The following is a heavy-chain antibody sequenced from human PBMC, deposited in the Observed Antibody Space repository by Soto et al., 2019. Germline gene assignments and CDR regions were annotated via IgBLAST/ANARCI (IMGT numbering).Heavy chain of an antibody. D-gene: IGHD6-13*01. CDR2: ISGSSDTI. CDR3: ARDHGGSTWFVGRYYYFGVDV. CDR1: GFTLSSYN. J-gene: IGHJ6*02. V-gene: IGHV3-48*02. Sequence: EVQLVESGGGLVQPGGSLRLSCAASGFTLSSYNMNWVRQAPGKGLEWVSYISGSSDTIYYADSVKGRFTISRDNAKNSLYLQMDSLRDEDTALYYCARDHGGSTWFVGRYYYFGVDVWGQGTTVTVSS.